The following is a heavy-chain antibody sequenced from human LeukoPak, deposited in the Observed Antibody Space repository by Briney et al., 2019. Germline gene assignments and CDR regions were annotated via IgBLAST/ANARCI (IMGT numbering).Heavy chain of an antibody. CDR2: IYSGGST. D-gene: IGHD3-10*01. Sequence: GGSLRLSCAASGFPFSSYAMYWVRQAPGKGLEWVSVIYSGGSTYYADSVKGRFTISRDNSKNTLYLQMNSLRAEDTAVYYCARELYYGSGFDYWGQGTLVTVSS. V-gene: IGHV3-66*01. CDR3: ARELYYGSGFDY. CDR1: GFPFSSYA. J-gene: IGHJ4*02.